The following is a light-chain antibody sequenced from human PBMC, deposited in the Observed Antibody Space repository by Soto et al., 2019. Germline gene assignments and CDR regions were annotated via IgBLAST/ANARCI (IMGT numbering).Light chain of an antibody. CDR2: AAS. CDR1: ENIFKY. J-gene: IGKJ4*01. V-gene: IGKV1-5*01. Sequence: DIQMIQSPATLSAAVGDRITITCRASENIFKYVAWYQQTSGSAPNLLIYAASDLESGVPSRFSGRGSGTEFRLTIDNLQPEDLATYSWQHYNTRSIAFGGGTKVDVK. CDR3: QHYNTRSIA.